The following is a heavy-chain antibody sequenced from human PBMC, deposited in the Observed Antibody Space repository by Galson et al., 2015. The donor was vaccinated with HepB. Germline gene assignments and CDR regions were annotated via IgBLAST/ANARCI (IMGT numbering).Heavy chain of an antibody. CDR2: ISYDGSYE. J-gene: IGHJ4*02. CDR1: GFTFSRHA. D-gene: IGHD2-8*01. Sequence: SLRLSCAASGFTFSRHAMHWVRQAPGKGLEWVAVISYDGSYEYHADSVKGRFTISRDNSKNTLYLQMSSLRADDTAVYYCVRDGIVLMVYDKLQYWGQGTLVTVSS. V-gene: IGHV3-30*04. CDR3: VRDGIVLMVYDKLQY.